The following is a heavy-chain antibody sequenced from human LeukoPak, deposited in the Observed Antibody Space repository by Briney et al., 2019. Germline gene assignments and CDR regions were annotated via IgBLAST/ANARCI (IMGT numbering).Heavy chain of an antibody. J-gene: IGHJ4*02. CDR1: GFTFSKYG. CDR2: IWYDGSNK. Sequence: PGGSLRLSCVASGFTFSKYGMHWVRQAPGKGLEWVAVIWYDGSNKYYADSVKGRFTISRDNSKNTLYLQMNSLRAEDTAVYYCARDMYGYDNFDYWGQGTLVTVSS. D-gene: IGHD5-12*01. CDR3: ARDMYGYDNFDY. V-gene: IGHV3-33*01.